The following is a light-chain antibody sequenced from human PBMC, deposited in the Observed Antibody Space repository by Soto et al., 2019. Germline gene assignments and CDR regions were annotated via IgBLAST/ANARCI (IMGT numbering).Light chain of an antibody. CDR3: QQYGGSPFT. CDR1: QSIFNNY. CDR2: GAS. Sequence: EIVLTQSPGTLSLSPRERATLSCRASQSIFNNYLAWYQQKPRQAPRLLVYGASFRATGIPDRFSGSGSGTDFTLTISRLEPEDFAVYYCQQYGGSPFTFGQGTRLENK. J-gene: IGKJ2*01. V-gene: IGKV3-20*01.